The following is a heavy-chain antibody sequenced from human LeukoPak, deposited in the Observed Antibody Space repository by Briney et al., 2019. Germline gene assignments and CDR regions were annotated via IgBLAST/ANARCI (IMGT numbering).Heavy chain of an antibody. J-gene: IGHJ4*02. CDR1: GYTFTGYC. CDR2: INPNSGDT. Sequence: ASVRVSCTASGYTFTGYCMHWVRQAPGQGLEWMGWINPNSGDTNYAQKFQGRVTMTSDTSISTAYMEVSRLRSDDTAVHYCAVGYNYGSSPFDYWGQGPLVTVSS. D-gene: IGHD5-18*01. V-gene: IGHV1-2*02. CDR3: AVGYNYGSSPFDY.